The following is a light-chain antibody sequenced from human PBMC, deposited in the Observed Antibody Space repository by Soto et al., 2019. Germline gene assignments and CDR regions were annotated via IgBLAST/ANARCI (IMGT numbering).Light chain of an antibody. CDR3: QQYNSYPLT. J-gene: IGKJ4*01. V-gene: IGKV1-5*03. Sequence: DIQMTQSPSTLSASVGGRVTITCRASQSISSWLAWYQQKPGKAPKLLIYKASSLESGVPSRFSGSGSGTEFTLSISSLLPDDFATYYCQQYNSYPLTFGGGTKVEIK. CDR2: KAS. CDR1: QSISSW.